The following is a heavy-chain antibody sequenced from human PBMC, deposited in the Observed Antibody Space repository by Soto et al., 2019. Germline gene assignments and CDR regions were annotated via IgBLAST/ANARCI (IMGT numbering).Heavy chain of an antibody. CDR1: GFTFNSYA. J-gene: IGHJ5*02. V-gene: IGHV3-23*01. D-gene: IGHD2-21*01. CDR2: ISGNGGDT. Sequence: EVQLLESGGGLVQPGGSLRLYCAASGFTFNSYAMSWVRQAPGKGLEWVSSISGNGGDTYYADSVKGRFTVSRDNSKNTLYLQMNSVRAEDTAIYYCAKGLNIPFDPWGQGTLVTVSS. CDR3: AKGLNIPFDP.